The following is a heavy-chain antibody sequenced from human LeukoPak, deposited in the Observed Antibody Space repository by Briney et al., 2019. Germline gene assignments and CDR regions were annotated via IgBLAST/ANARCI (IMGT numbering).Heavy chain of an antibody. CDR2: IYYSGST. D-gene: IGHD6-13*01. J-gene: IGHJ5*02. Sequence: SETLSLTCTVSGGSISSYYWSWIRQPPGKGLEWIGYIYYSGSTNYSPSLKSRVTISVDTSKNQFSLKLSSVTAADTAVYYCARDGSSQYNWFDPWGQGTLVTVSS. V-gene: IGHV4-59*01. CDR1: GGSISSYY. CDR3: ARDGSSQYNWFDP.